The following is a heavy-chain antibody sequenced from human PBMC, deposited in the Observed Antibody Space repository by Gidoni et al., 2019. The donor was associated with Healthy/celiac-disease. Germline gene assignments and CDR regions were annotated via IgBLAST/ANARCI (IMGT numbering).Heavy chain of an antibody. CDR1: GYSISSGYY. CDR3: ARVNVVQWLVLDYYGMDV. J-gene: IGHJ6*02. Sequence: QVQLQESGPGLVKPSETLSLTCAVSGYSISSGYYWGWIRQPPGKGLEWIGSSYHSGSTYYNPSLKSRVTISVDTSKNQFSLKLSSVTAADTAVYYCARVNVVQWLVLDYYGMDVWGQGTTVTVSS. V-gene: IGHV4-38-2*01. D-gene: IGHD6-19*01. CDR2: SYHSGST.